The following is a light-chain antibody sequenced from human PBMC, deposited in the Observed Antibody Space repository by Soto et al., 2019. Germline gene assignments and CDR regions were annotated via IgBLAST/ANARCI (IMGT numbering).Light chain of an antibody. CDR1: QSISSY. CDR3: QQRYSTPWT. CDR2: AAS. Sequence: DIQMTQSPSSLSTSVGDRVTITCRASQSISSYLNWYQQKPGKAPKLLIYAASTLQSGVPSRFSGSGSGTDFTLTISSLQPEDFATYYCQQRYSTPWTFGQGTKVEI. V-gene: IGKV1-39*01. J-gene: IGKJ1*01.